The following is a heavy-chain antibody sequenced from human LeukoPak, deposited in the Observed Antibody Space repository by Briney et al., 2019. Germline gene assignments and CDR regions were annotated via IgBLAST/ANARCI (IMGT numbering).Heavy chain of an antibody. V-gene: IGHV1-46*03. CDR3: GRGSRWLDP. CDR2: INPSGGST. Sequence: ASVRVSCKASGYTFTSYYIHWVRQAPGQGLEWMGIINPSGGSTTYAQKFQGRVTMTRDTSTSTVYMELSSLRSEDTAVYYCGRGSRWLDPWGQGTLVTVSS. CDR1: GYTFTSYY. J-gene: IGHJ5*02.